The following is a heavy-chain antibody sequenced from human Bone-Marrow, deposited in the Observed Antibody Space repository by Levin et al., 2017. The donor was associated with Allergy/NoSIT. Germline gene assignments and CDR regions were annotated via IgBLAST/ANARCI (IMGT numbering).Heavy chain of an antibody. J-gene: IGHJ6*03. V-gene: IGHV3-21*01. CDR1: GFTFSSYS. CDR2: ISSSSSYI. D-gene: IGHD5-18*01. CDR3: ARAPLDTAGRLRGSYYYYYMDV. Sequence: GGSLRLSCAASGFTFSSYSMNWVRQAPGKGLEWVSSISSSSSYIYYADSVKGRFTISRDNAKNSLYLQMNSLRAEDTAVYYCARAPLDTAGRLRGSYYYYYMDVWGKGTTVTVSS.